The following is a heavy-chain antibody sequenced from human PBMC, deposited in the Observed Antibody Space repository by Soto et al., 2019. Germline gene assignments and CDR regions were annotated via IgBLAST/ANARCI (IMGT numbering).Heavy chain of an antibody. Sequence: ASVKVSCKASGYXFTRYAMHWVRQAPGQRLEWMGWISAYNGNTNYAQKLQGRVTMTTDTSTSTAYMELRSLRSDDTAVYYCAREGGSYSAFDIWGQGTMVTVSS. D-gene: IGHD1-26*01. V-gene: IGHV1-18*01. CDR2: ISAYNGNT. CDR1: GYXFTRYA. J-gene: IGHJ3*02. CDR3: AREGGSYSAFDI.